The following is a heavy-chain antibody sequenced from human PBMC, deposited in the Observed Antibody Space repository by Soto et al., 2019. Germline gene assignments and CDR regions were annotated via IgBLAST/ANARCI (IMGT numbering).Heavy chain of an antibody. V-gene: IGHV1-18*01. CDR2: ISTSKGKT. CDR3: ATRSPAFDF. CDR1: GYTFSTYG. Sequence: QVQLVQSGPEVKKPGASVKVSCKTSGYTFSTYGIAWVRQAPGQGLEWMGWISTSKGKTNYAQKFQGRVTMTTDTSTSTAYMELRSLRSDDTAVYYCATRSPAFDFWGQGTLVTGSS. J-gene: IGHJ4*02.